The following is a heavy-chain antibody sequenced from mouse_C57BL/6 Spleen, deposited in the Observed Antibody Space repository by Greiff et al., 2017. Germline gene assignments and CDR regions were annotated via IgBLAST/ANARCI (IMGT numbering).Heavy chain of an antibody. V-gene: IGHV2-2*01. CDR1: GFSLTSYG. J-gene: IGHJ1*03. D-gene: IGHD2-3*01. Sequence: QVQLKESGPGLVQPSQSLSITCTVSGFSLTSYGVHWVRQSPGKGLEWLGVIWSGGSTDYNAAFISRLSISKDNSKSQVFFKMNSLQADDTAIYYCARGVYDGYSSYWYFDVWGTGTTVTVSS. CDR3: ARGVYDGYSSYWYFDV. CDR2: IWSGGST.